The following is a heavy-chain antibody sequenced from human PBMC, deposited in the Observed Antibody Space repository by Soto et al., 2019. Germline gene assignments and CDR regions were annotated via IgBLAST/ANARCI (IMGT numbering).Heavy chain of an antibody. D-gene: IGHD1-26*01. V-gene: IGHV1-3*01. J-gene: IGHJ3*02. Sequence: GGSVMVSCRASGDAVTSYSMHWVRQAPGQRPEWMGWINAGNGNTKYSQKFQGRVTITRDTSASKAYMELSSLRSEDTAVYYCARGANHDDFDIRGQGTMVTVSS. CDR2: INAGNGNT. CDR1: GDAVTSYS. CDR3: ARGANHDDFDI.